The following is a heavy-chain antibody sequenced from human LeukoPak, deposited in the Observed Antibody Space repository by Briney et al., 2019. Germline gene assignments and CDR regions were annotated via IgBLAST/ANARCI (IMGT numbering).Heavy chain of an antibody. Sequence: SETLSLTCAIYGGSFSGYYWSWIRQPPGKGLEWIGEINHSGSTNYNPSLKSRVTISVDTSKNQFSLKLSSVTAADTAVYYCARRYYGGMKFDYWAREPWSPSPQ. J-gene: IGHJ4*02. V-gene: IGHV4-34*01. CDR1: GGSFSGYY. CDR2: INHSGST. CDR3: ARRYYGGMKFDY. D-gene: IGHD4-23*01.